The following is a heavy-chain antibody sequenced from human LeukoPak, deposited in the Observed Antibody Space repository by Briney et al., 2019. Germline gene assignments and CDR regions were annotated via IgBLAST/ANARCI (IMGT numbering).Heavy chain of an antibody. D-gene: IGHD4-23*01. J-gene: IGHJ4*02. CDR2: IIPIFGTA. CDR3: ARVDYGGGVDY. Sequence: SVKVSCKASGGTFSSYAISWVRQAPGQGLEWMGGIIPIFGTANYAQKFQGRVAITADKSTSTAYMELSSLRSEDTAVYYCARVDYGGGVDYWGQGTLVTVSS. V-gene: IGHV1-69*06. CDR1: GGTFSSYA.